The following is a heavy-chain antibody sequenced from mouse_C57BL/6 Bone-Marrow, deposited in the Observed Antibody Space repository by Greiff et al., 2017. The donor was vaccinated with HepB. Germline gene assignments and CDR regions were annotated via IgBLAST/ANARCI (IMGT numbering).Heavy chain of an antibody. CDR2: IYPGGGYT. V-gene: IGHV1-63*01. J-gene: IGHJ2*01. CDR1: GYTFTNYW. D-gene: IGHD1-1*02. Sequence: VKLVESGAELVRPGTSVKMSCKASGYTFTNYWIGWAKQRPGHGLEWIGDIYPGGGYTNYNEKFKGKATLTADKSSSTAYMQFSSLTSGDSAILFCARGGRQVGLFDYWGQGTALTVSS. CDR3: ARGGRQVGLFDY.